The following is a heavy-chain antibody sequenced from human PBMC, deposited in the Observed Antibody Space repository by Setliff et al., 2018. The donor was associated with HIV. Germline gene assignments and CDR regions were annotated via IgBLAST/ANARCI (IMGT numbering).Heavy chain of an antibody. J-gene: IGHJ6*03. D-gene: IGHD3-3*01. Sequence: ASVKVSCKASGYTFTSYYMHWVRQAPGQGLEWMGIINPSGGGTSYAQKSQGRVTMTRDTSTSTVYMELSSLRSEDTAVYYCARWHSYYDFWSGYYRYYMDVWGKGTTVTVSS. CDR1: GYTFTSYY. V-gene: IGHV1-46*01. CDR2: INPSGGGT. CDR3: ARWHSYYDFWSGYYRYYMDV.